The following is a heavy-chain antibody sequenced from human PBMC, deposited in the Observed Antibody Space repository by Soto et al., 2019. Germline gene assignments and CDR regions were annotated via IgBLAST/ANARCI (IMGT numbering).Heavy chain of an antibody. CDR2: IYWDDDK. CDR3: AHRRPTSYYYDSSGYPTPSQDGAFDI. D-gene: IGHD3-22*01. Sequence: QITLKESGPTLVKPTQTLTLTCTFSGFSLSTSGVGVGWIRQPPGKALEWLALIYWDDDKRYSPSLKSRLTITKDTSKNQVVLTMTHMDPVDTATYYCAHRRPTSYYYDSSGYPTPSQDGAFDIWGQGTMVTVSS. J-gene: IGHJ3*02. CDR1: GFSLSTSGVG. V-gene: IGHV2-5*02.